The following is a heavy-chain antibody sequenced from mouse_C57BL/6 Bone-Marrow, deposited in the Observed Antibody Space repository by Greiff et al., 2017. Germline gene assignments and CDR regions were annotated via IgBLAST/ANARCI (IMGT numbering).Heavy chain of an antibody. Sequence: VKLVESGPGLVAPSQSLSITCTVSGFSLTSYAISWVRQPPGKGLEWLGVIWTGGGTNYNSALKSRLSISKDNSKSQVFLKRNSLQTDDTARYDCARDDYDAVAYWGQGTLVTVSA. J-gene: IGHJ3*01. CDR1: GFSLTSYA. D-gene: IGHD2-4*01. V-gene: IGHV2-9-1*01. CDR2: IWTGGGT. CDR3: ARDDYDAVAY.